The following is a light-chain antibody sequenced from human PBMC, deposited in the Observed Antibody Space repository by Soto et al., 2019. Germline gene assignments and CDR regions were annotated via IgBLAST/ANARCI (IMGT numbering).Light chain of an antibody. J-gene: IGLJ1*01. CDR2: EVT. V-gene: IGLV2-23*02. CDR1: SSDVGSYNL. Sequence: SVLTPPVALSGSTGHSITISCPGTSSDVGSYNLVSWYQQHPGKAPKLMIYEVTKRPSGVSNRFSGSKSGNTASLTISGLQAEDEADYYCCSFAGGRTYVFGTGTKVTVL. CDR3: CSFAGGRTYV.